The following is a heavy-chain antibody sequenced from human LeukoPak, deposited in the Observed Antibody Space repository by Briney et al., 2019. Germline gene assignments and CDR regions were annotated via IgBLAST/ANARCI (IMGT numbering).Heavy chain of an antibody. V-gene: IGHV4-34*01. CDR2: INHSGRT. CDR3: ARGDFYYFDY. Sequence: PSETLSLTCAVSGGSFSGYYWTWIRQPPGKGLEWIGEINHSGRTNYNPSLKSRVIMSVDTSKNQFSLKLSSVTAADTAVYYCARGDFYYFDYWGQGTLVTVSS. CDR1: GGSFSGYY. D-gene: IGHD4-17*01. J-gene: IGHJ4*02.